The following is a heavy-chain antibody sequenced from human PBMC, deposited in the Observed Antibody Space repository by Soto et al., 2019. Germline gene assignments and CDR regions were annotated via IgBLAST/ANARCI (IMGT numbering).Heavy chain of an antibody. D-gene: IGHD3-10*01. Sequence: GASVKVSCKASGYTFTGYYMHWVRQAPGQGLEWMGWVNPNSGGTNYAQKFQGRVTMTTDTSTSTAYMEVRSLRSDDTAVYYCARDLDGSGSYYTDYWGQGSLVTVSS. V-gene: IGHV1-2*02. CDR2: VNPNSGGT. CDR3: ARDLDGSGSYYTDY. CDR1: GYTFTGYY. J-gene: IGHJ4*02.